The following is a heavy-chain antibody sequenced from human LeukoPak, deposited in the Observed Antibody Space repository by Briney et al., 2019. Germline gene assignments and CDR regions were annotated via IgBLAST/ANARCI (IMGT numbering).Heavy chain of an antibody. Sequence: GGSLRLSCAASGFTFSSYGMHWVRQAPGKGLEWVAFIRYDGSNKYYADSVKGRFIISRDNAKNSLYLQMNSLRAEDTAVYYCARDRGVEMATMGLDYWGRGTRVTVSS. CDR3: ARDRGVEMATMGLDY. CDR2: IRYDGSNK. V-gene: IGHV3-30*02. D-gene: IGHD5-24*01. CDR1: GFTFSSYG. J-gene: IGHJ4*02.